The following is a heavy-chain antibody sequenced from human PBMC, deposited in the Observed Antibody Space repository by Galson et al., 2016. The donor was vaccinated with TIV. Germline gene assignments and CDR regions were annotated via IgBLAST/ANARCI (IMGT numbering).Heavy chain of an antibody. J-gene: IGHJ3*01. CDR3: AKRKNYGGDAFED. D-gene: IGHD2-21*01. Sequence: SLRLSCAASGFTFDFYAMSWDRQAPGQGLEWVSGISGSGGITYFADSVKGRFTIYRDNSRNTLFLQMHSLRVEDTAVYYCAKRKNYGGDAFEDWGQGTLVTVSS. V-gene: IGHV3-23*01. CDR2: ISGSGGIT. CDR1: GFTFDFYA.